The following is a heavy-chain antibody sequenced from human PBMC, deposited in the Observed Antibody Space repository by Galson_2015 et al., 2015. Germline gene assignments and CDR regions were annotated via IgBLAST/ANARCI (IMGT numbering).Heavy chain of an antibody. Sequence: ETLSLACPVSGGSISSSYWSWIRQPPGQGLEWIGHLYSGGSTNYNSSLKSRVTISLDTSKNQFSLKLSSVTAADTAVYYCAKDPGGAGWFDPWGQGTLVTVSS. J-gene: IGHJ5*02. D-gene: IGHD3-16*01. CDR1: GGSISSSY. CDR2: LYSGGST. V-gene: IGHV4-59*01. CDR3: AKDPGGAGWFDP.